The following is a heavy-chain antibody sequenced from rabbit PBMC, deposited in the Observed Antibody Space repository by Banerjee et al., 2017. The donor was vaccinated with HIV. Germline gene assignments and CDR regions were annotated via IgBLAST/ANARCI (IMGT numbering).Heavy chain of an antibody. V-gene: IGHV1S45*01. CDR3: GRDRDGYAGYGSLAL. J-gene: IGHJ3*01. Sequence: QEQLVESGGGLVQPEGSLTLTCTASGFSFSSSYYMCWVRQAPGKGLAWIGCFVAGSGSALYVSWVKGRFTISKTSSTTVTLQMTSLTAADTSSYFCGRDRDGYAGYGSLALWSQGTLVTVS. CDR1: GFSFSSSYY. D-gene: IGHD7-1*01. CDR2: FVAGSGSA.